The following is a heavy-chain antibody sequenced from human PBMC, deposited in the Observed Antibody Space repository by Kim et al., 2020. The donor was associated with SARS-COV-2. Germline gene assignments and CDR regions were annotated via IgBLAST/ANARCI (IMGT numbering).Heavy chain of an antibody. CDR3: ARDSSWYGRPYYFDY. V-gene: IGHV3-7*01. D-gene: IGHD6-13*01. J-gene: IGHJ4*02. Sequence: DSVKGRFTISRDNAKNSLYLQMNSLRAEDTAVYYCARDSSWYGRPYYFDYWGQGTLVTVSS.